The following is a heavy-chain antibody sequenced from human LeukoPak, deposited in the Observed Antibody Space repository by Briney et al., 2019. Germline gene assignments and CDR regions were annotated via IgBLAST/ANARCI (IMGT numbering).Heavy chain of an antibody. V-gene: IGHV4-4*07. CDR1: GDSVSGYY. CDR2: IYTSGST. Sequence: SETLSLTCIVSGDSVSGYYWSWIRQPAGKGLEWIGRIYTSGSTNYNPSLKSRVTISVDTSKNQFSLKLSSVTAADTAVYYCASIYIPAAIRQFYYYMDVWGKGTTVTVSS. J-gene: IGHJ6*03. CDR3: ASIYIPAAIRQFYYYMDV. D-gene: IGHD2-2*02.